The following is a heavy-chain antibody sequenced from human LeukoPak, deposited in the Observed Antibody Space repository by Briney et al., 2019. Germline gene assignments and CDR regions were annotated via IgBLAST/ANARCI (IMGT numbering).Heavy chain of an antibody. CDR2: IYHSGST. V-gene: IGHV4-30-2*01. CDR1: GGSISSGGYS. Sequence: PSETLSLTCAVSGGSISSGGYSWSWIRRPPGKGLEWIGYIYHSGSTYYNPSLKSRVTISVDRSKNQFSLKLSSVTAADTAVYYCAGYDTAFDPWGQGTLVTVSS. J-gene: IGHJ5*02. CDR3: AGYDTAFDP. D-gene: IGHD3-22*01.